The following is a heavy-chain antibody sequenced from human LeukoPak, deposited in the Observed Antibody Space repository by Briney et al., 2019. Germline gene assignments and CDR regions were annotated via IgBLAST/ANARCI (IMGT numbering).Heavy chain of an antibody. CDR3: ATSDLRFGFRDWFDP. CDR1: GYTFTGFY. D-gene: IGHD3-10*01. J-gene: IGHJ5*02. CDR2: VNPNSGGT. V-gene: IGHV1-2*02. Sequence: GASVKVSCKASGYTFTGFYIHWVRQAPGEGPQWMGWVNPNSGGTNYAKKFQGRVTLTRDTSITTAYMEPSSLRSDDTAVYYCATSDLRFGFRDWFDPWGQGTLVTVSS.